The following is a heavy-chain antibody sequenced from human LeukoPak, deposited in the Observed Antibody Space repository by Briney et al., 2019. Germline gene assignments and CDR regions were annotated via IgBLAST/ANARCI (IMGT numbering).Heavy chain of an antibody. CDR1: GFTFDDYG. CDR3: ARVGSIAVAGYIDY. CDR2: INWNGGST. Sequence: HGGSLRLSCAASGFTFDDYGMSWVRQAPGKGLEWVSGINWNGGSTGYADSVKGRFTISRDNAKNSLYLQMNSLRAEDTALYYCARVGSIAVAGYIDYWGQGTLVTVSS. J-gene: IGHJ4*02. V-gene: IGHV3-20*04. D-gene: IGHD6-19*01.